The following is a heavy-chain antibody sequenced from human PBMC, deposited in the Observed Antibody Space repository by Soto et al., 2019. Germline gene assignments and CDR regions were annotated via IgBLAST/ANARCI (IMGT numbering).Heavy chain of an antibody. Sequence: GSLRLSCVASGFTFSTYSMNWVRQAPGQGLEWVSTIGTRSDIYYAESVKGRFTISRDNAKNSLSLQMNSLRVEDTAVYYCAREETAWPLAYGLDVWGQGTAVTVSS. D-gene: IGHD2-21*02. CDR1: GFTFSTYS. J-gene: IGHJ6*02. CDR3: AREETAWPLAYGLDV. CDR2: IGTRSDI. V-gene: IGHV3-21*01.